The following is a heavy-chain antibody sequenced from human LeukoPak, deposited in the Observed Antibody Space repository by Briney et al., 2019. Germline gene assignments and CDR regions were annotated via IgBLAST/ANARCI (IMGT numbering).Heavy chain of an antibody. CDR1: GYSISSGYY. Sequence: SETLSLTCTVSGYSISSGYYWAWIRQPPGKGLEWIGSIYHSGSTYNNPSLKSRVTISVDTSKNQFSLKLSSVTAADTAVYYCARDRSVGVLPAPPFDFWGQGTLVTVFS. V-gene: IGHV4-38-2*02. CDR2: IYHSGST. CDR3: ARDRSVGVLPAPPFDF. D-gene: IGHD6-6*01. J-gene: IGHJ4*02.